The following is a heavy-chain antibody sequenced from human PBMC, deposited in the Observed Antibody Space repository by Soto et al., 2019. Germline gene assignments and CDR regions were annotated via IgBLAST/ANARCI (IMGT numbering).Heavy chain of an antibody. Sequence: QVQLQQWGAGLLKPSETLSLTCAVYGGSFSGYYWSWIRQPPGKGLEWIGEINHSGSTNYNPSLKSRVTISVDTSKNQFSLKLSSGTAADTAVYYCASGRPRRSYCSSTSCLYYFDCWGQGTLVTVSS. CDR3: ASGRPRRSYCSSTSCLYYFDC. CDR1: GGSFSGYY. J-gene: IGHJ4*02. D-gene: IGHD2-2*01. CDR2: INHSGST. V-gene: IGHV4-34*01.